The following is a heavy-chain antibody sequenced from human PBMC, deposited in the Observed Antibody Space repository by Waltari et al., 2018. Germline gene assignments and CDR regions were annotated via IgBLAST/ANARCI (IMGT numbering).Heavy chain of an antibody. CDR1: GYTFTSYG. D-gene: IGHD3-22*01. V-gene: IGHV1-18*01. CDR2: ISAYNGNT. J-gene: IGHJ3*02. Sequence: QVQLVQSGAEVKKPGASVKVSCKASGYTFTSYGISWVRQAPGQGLAWMGWISAYNGNTNYAQKLQGRVTMTTDTSTSTAYMELRSLRSDDTAVYYCARDPETYYYDSSGYYFRAFDIWGQGTMVTVSS. CDR3: ARDPETYYYDSSGYYFRAFDI.